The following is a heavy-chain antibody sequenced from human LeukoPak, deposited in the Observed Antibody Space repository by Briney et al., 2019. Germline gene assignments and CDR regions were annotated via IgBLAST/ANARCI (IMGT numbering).Heavy chain of an antibody. Sequence: SETLSLTSTVSVGSVSSGSYYWSWIRHPPGKGLEWIGYIYSSRSTNSNPSLKSRVTISVDTSKNQFSLKLSSVTAADTAVYYCARVVYYDSSGYFDYWGQGTLVTVSS. CDR1: VGSVSSGSYY. CDR2: IYSSRST. V-gene: IGHV4-61*01. J-gene: IGHJ4*02. CDR3: ARVVYYDSSGYFDY. D-gene: IGHD3-22*01.